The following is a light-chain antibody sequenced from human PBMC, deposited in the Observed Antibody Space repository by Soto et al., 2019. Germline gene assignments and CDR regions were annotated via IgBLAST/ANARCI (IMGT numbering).Light chain of an antibody. Sequence: QSALTQPPSVSGAPGQRVTISCPGGSSNIGAGYDVHWYQQLPGTAPKLLIYGNSNRPSGVPDRFSGSKSGTSASLAITGLQAEDEADYYCQSYDSSLSGVVFGGGTKVTVL. CDR2: GNS. CDR1: SSNIGAGYD. V-gene: IGLV1-40*01. CDR3: QSYDSSLSGVV. J-gene: IGLJ2*01.